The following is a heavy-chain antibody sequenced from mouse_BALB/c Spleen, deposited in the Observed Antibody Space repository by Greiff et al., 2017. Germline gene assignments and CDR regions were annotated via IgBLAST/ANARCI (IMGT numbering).Heavy chain of an antibody. CDR2: IDPANGNT. V-gene: IGHV14-3*02. Sequence: VQLQQSGAELVKPGASVKLSCTASGFNIKDTYMHWVKQRPEQGLEWIGRIDPANGNTKYDPKFQGKATITADTSSNTAYLQLSSLTSEDSAVYYCARDRYDEYYAMDYWGQGTSVTVSS. CDR1: GFNIKDTY. J-gene: IGHJ4*01. D-gene: IGHD2-14*01. CDR3: ARDRYDEYYAMDY.